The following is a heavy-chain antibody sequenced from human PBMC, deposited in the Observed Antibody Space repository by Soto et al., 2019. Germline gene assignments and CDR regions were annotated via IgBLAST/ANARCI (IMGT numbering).Heavy chain of an antibody. D-gene: IGHD6-19*01. Sequence: QVQLVESGGGVVQPGRSLRLSCAASGFTFSSYGMHWVRQAPGKGLEWVAVISYDGSNKYYADSVKGRFTISRDNSKNTLYLQMNSLRGEDAAVYYCAKDYSSGWSIDYWGQGTLVIVSS. V-gene: IGHV3-30*18. CDR1: GFTFSSYG. CDR2: ISYDGSNK. CDR3: AKDYSSGWSIDY. J-gene: IGHJ4*02.